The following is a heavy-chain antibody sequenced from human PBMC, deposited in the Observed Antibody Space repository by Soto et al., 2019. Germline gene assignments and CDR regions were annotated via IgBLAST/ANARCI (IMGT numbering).Heavy chain of an antibody. CDR2: IIPIFGTA. CDR1: GGTFSSYA. J-gene: IGHJ2*01. D-gene: IGHD3-9*01. V-gene: IGHV1-69*06. Sequence: SVKVSCKASGGTFSSYAISWVRQAPGQGLEWMGGIIPIFGTANYAQKFQGRVTITADKSTSTAYMELSSLRSEDTAVYYCARRHYDILTGYFPFYSFHGTALRGR. CDR3: ARRHYDILTGYFPFYSFHGTAL.